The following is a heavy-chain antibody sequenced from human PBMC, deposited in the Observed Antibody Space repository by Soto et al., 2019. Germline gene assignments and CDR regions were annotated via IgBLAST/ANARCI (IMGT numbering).Heavy chain of an antibody. J-gene: IGHJ4*02. D-gene: IGHD3-10*01. V-gene: IGHV3-11*01. Sequence: QVQLVESGGGWVKPGGSLRLSCAASAFTFSDYYMSWIRQAPGKGLEWLSYISQSGSPIYYADSVRSRFTVSRDNARNSLYLQMNSLRAEDTAVYYCAREGHTYGSDYWGQGTLVTVSS. CDR1: AFTFSDYY. CDR3: AREGHTYGSDY. CDR2: ISQSGSPI.